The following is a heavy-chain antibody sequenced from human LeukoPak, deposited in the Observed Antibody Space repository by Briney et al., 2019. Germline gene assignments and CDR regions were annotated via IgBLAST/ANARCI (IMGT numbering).Heavy chain of an antibody. V-gene: IGHV3-66*01. CDR2: IHRGGNT. CDR1: GFTVSGNY. D-gene: IGHD3-10*01. CDR3: ARAPGYGLGVDYGDY. Sequence: PGGSLRLSCAASGFTVSGNYMSWVRQAPGKGLEWLSVIHRGGNTYYADSVKGRFTISRDSSKNTVFLQMDSLRAEDTAVYYCARAPGYGLGVDYGDYWGQGTLVTVSS. J-gene: IGHJ4*02.